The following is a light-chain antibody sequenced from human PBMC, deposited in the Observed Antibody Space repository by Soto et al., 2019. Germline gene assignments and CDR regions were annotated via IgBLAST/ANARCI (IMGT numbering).Light chain of an antibody. CDR3: QQSDSTPPT. CDR1: QSISTY. Sequence: DIQMTQSPSSLSASVGDRVTITCRASQSISTYLNWYQQKPGKAPKLLIYAASSLQSGVPLRFSGSGSGTDFILTISSLQPEDFATYYCQQSDSTPPTFGGGTKVEIK. J-gene: IGKJ4*01. CDR2: AAS. V-gene: IGKV1-39*01.